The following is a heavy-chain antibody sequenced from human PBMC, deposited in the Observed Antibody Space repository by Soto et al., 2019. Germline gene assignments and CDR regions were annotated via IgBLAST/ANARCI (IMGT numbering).Heavy chain of an antibody. CDR2: VYWNDDK. Sequence: QITLKESGPTLVKPTQTLTLTCSFSGFSLTTSGVGVGWIRQPPGKALEWLALVYWNDDKRYSPSLKSRLTITKDTSRNQVVLTMTNMDPVDTATCFCAHSPYQEPIHFWGQGTLVTVSS. V-gene: IGHV2-5*01. J-gene: IGHJ4*02. CDR1: GFSLTTSGVG. D-gene: IGHD1-26*01. CDR3: AHSPYQEPIHF.